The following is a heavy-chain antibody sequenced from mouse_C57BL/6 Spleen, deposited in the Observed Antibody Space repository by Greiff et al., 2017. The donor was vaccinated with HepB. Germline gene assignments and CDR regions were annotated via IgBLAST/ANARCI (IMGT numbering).Heavy chain of an antibody. CDR2: ISSGGSYT. V-gene: IGHV5-6*01. D-gene: IGHD1-1*01. J-gene: IGHJ3*01. Sequence: EVQRVDSGGDLVKPGGSLKLSCAASGFTFSSYGMSWVRQTPDKRLEWVATISSGGSYTYYPDSVKGRFTISRDNAKNTLYLQMSSLKSEDTAMYYCARPFITTVVATGFAYWGQGTLVTVSA. CDR3: ARPFITTVVATGFAY. CDR1: GFTFSSYG.